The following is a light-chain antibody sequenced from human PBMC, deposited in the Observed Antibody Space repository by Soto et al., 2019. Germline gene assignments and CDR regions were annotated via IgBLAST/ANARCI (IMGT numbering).Light chain of an antibody. Sequence: DIQMTQSPSTLSASVGDRVTITCRASQSLSSWLAWYQQKPGTAPKVLIYHASNLQSGVPSRFSGSGSGTEFTLTISSLQPDDFAVYYCQHRKNWQVTFGQGTRLEIK. CDR2: HAS. J-gene: IGKJ5*01. CDR1: QSLSSW. CDR3: QHRKNWQVT. V-gene: IGKV1-5*01.